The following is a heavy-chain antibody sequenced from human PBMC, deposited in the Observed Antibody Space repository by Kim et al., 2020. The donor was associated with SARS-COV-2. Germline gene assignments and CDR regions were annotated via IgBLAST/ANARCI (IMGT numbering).Heavy chain of an antibody. CDR2: INHSGST. Sequence: SETLSLTCAVYGGSFSGYYWSWIRQPPGKGLEWIGEINHSGSTNYNPSLKSRVTISVDTSKNQFSLKLSSVTAADTAVYYCARGSGRGYSYGIDYWGQGTLVTVSS. D-gene: IGHD5-18*01. CDR3: ARGSGRGYSYGIDY. CDR1: GGSFSGYY. J-gene: IGHJ4*02. V-gene: IGHV4-34*01.